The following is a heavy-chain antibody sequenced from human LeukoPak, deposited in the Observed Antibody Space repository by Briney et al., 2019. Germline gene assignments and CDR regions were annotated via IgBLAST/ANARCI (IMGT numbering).Heavy chain of an antibody. CDR2: TSSDGSKK. V-gene: IGHV3-30*18. Sequence: GRSLRLSCAASGFAFSTYGMHWVRQAPGKGLEWVAVTSSDGSKKDYADSVKGRFTISRDNSKNTLFLQMNSLRAEDTAVYYCAKKSPGTYYAPPGYWGQGTLVTVSS. D-gene: IGHD3-10*01. CDR1: GFAFSTYG. J-gene: IGHJ4*02. CDR3: AKKSPGTYYAPPGY.